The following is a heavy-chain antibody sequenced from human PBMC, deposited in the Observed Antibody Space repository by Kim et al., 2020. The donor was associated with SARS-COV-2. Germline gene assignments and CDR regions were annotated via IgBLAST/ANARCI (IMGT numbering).Heavy chain of an antibody. V-gene: IGHV4-34*01. CDR1: GGSFSGYY. CDR3: ARGVRCSSTSCYHSWFDP. Sequence: SETLSLTCAVYGGSFSGYYWSWIRQPPGKGLEWIGEINHSGSTNYNPSLKSRVTISVDTSKNQFSLKLSSVTAADTAVYYCARGVRCSSTSCYHSWFDPWGQGTLVTVSS. CDR2: INHSGST. D-gene: IGHD2-2*01. J-gene: IGHJ5*02.